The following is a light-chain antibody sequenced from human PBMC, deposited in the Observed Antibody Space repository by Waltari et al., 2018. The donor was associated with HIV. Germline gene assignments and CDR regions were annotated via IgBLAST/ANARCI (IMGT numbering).Light chain of an antibody. CDR2: TNN. J-gene: IGLJ1*01. CDR1: SSNIGSNT. CDR3: AAWDDSLNGNV. Sequence: PGQRVTISCSGSSSNIGSNTVNWYQQLPGTAPKLLIYTNNQRPSGVPDRFSGSKSGTSASLAISGRQSEDEADYYCAAWDDSLNGNVFGPGTKVTVL. V-gene: IGLV1-44*01.